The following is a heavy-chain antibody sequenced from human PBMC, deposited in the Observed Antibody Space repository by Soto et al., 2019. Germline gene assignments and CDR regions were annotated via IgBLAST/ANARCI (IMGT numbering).Heavy chain of an antibody. CDR3: AKGAFYCSSTSCYSSWFDP. J-gene: IGHJ5*02. Sequence: GGSLRLSCAASGFTFSSYGMHWVRQAPGKGLEWVAVISYDGSNKYYADSVKGRFTISRDNSKNTLYLQMNSLRAEDTAVYYCAKGAFYCSSTSCYSSWFDPWGQGTLVTVSS. CDR2: ISYDGSNK. D-gene: IGHD2-2*01. V-gene: IGHV3-30*18. CDR1: GFTFSSYG.